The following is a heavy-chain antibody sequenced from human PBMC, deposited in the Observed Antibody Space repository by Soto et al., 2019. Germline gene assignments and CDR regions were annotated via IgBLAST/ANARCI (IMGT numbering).Heavy chain of an antibody. J-gene: IGHJ4*02. D-gene: IGHD1-26*01. V-gene: IGHV1-8*01. CDR3: ARGRGGWERGTKFDY. CDR1: GYSFTSND. CDR2: MNPHSGNT. Sequence: ASVKVSCKASGYSFTSNDINWVRQATGQGLEWMGWMNPHSGNTGYAREFQGRVTMTRNTSISTAYMELSSLRSEDTAVYFCARGRGGWERGTKFDYWGQGTLVTVSS.